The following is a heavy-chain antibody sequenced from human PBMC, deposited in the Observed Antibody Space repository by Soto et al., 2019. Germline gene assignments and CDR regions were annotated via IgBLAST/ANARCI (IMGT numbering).Heavy chain of an antibody. V-gene: IGHV1-18*01. CDR3: GREGQRLAQGDYYQFNGMDV. Sequence: QFQLVQSGAEVKKPGASVKVSCKASGYNFTRFGISWVRQAPGHGLEWMGWMGAHSGHTRQAQKFQGRVTMTKDASMNTAYIDLSSLTSDDPALYYCGREGQRLAQGDYYQFNGMDVWGQGTTVIVSS. D-gene: IGHD3-9*01. CDR2: MGAHSGHT. J-gene: IGHJ6*02. CDR1: GYNFTRFG.